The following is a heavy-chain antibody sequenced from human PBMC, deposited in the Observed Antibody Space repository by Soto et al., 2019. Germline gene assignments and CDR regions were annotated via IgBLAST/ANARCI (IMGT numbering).Heavy chain of an antibody. CDR3: ARLLVYANNDY. V-gene: IGHV4-30-4*01. D-gene: IGHD2-8*01. J-gene: IGHJ4*02. CDR2: IYYSGST. Sequence: SETLSLTCTVSGGSISRGDYYWSWIRQPPGKGLEWIGYIYYSGSTYYNPSLKSRVTISVDTSKNQFSLKLSSVTAADTAVYYCARLLVYANNDYWGQGTLVTVSS. CDR1: GGSISRGDYY.